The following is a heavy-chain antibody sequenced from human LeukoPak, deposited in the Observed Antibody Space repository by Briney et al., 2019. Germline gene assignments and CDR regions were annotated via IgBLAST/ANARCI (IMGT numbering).Heavy chain of an antibody. CDR2: IYHSGST. V-gene: IGHV4-38-2*01. Sequence: SETLSLTCAVSGYFISSGYYWGWIRQPPGKGLEWIGSIYHSGSTYYNPSLKSRVTISVDTSKNQFSLKLSSVTAADTAVYYCARSVLYYYDSSGYRADAFDIWGQETTVTVSS. J-gene: IGHJ3*02. CDR1: GYFISSGYY. CDR3: ARSVLYYYDSSGYRADAFDI. D-gene: IGHD3-22*01.